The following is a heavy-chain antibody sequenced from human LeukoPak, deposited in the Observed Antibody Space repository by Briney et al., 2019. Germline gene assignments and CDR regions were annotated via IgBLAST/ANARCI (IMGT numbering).Heavy chain of an antibody. CDR3: ARRPASIAEAYFDY. V-gene: IGHV4-39*01. J-gene: IGHJ4*02. D-gene: IGHD6-13*01. CDR1: GGSTSSSSYY. Sequence: PSETLSLTCTVSGGSTSSSSYYWGWIRQPPGKGLEWIGSIYYSGSTYYNPSLKSRVTISVDTSKNQFSLKLSSVTAADTAVYYCARRPASIAEAYFDYWGQGTLVTVSS. CDR2: IYYSGST.